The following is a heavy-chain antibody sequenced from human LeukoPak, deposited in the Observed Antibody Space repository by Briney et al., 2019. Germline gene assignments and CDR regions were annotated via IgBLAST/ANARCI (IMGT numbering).Heavy chain of an antibody. CDR2: ISYDGSNK. CDR3: AREGQPYHWLDP. J-gene: IGHJ5*02. CDR1: GFTFGSYA. D-gene: IGHD6-13*01. V-gene: IGHV3-30*01. Sequence: PGGSLRLSCAASGFTFGSYAMHWVRQAPGKGLEWVAVISYDGSNKYYADSVKGRFTISRDDSKKTLYLQMNSLRAEDTAVYYCAREGQPYHWLDPWGQGTLVTVSS.